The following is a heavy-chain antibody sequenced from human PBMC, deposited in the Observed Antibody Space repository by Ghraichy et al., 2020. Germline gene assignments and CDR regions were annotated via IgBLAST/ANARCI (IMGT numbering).Heavy chain of an antibody. CDR3: ARDVGYCADC. Sequence: GGSLRLSCAASGFSFSSYWMTWVRQAPGKGLEWVDNINQDATDKNYVDSVKGRFTISRDNAKNSLYLQMNSLRAEDTAVYYCARDVGYCADCWGQGTLVTVSS. CDR2: INQDATDK. V-gene: IGHV3-7*01. D-gene: IGHD2-15*01. J-gene: IGHJ4*02. CDR1: GFSFSSYW.